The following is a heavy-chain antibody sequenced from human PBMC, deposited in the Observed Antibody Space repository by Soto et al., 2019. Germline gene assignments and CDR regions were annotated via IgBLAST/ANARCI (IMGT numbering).Heavy chain of an antibody. CDR2: ISAYNGNT. CDR1: GYTFTSYG. Sequence: QVRLVQSGAEVKKPGASVKVSCKASGYTFTSYGISWVRQAPGQVREWMGWISAYNGNTNYAQKLQGRVTMTTDTSTTTAYMELRRLRSDDTAVYYCARDCAAAGPFDYWGQGTLVTVSS. V-gene: IGHV1-18*01. CDR3: ARDCAAAGPFDY. J-gene: IGHJ4*02. D-gene: IGHD6-13*01.